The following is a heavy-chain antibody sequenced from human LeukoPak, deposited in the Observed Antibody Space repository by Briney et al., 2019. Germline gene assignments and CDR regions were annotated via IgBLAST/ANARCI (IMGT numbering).Heavy chain of an antibody. D-gene: IGHD1-14*01. J-gene: IGHJ4*02. CDR2: INLDGSDK. CDR1: GFTFNNCW. V-gene: IGHV3-7*01. Sequence: GGSLRLSCAASGFTFNNCWMNWVRQTPEKGLEWVASINLDGSDKHYVDSVKGRFTISRDNAENSLSLQVSRLRDKDTAVYYCAGGATSATPDCENSAYRPLHSWGQGIRVTVSS. CDR3: AGGATSATPDCENSAYRPLHS.